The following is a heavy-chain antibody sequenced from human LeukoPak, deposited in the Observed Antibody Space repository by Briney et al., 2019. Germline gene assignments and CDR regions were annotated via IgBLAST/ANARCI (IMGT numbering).Heavy chain of an antibody. D-gene: IGHD4-23*01. V-gene: IGHV4-61*02. J-gene: IGHJ3*02. Sequence: SQTLSLTCTVSGGSITNLNYYWPWIRQPAGKRLEWIGRIYTSGGTDYNPSLKTRATLSVDKSKNQFSLNLASLTAADTALYYCAGRGSNSGTFDIWGPGTFVTVSS. CDR2: IYTSGGT. CDR3: AGRGSNSGTFDI. CDR1: GGSITNLNYY.